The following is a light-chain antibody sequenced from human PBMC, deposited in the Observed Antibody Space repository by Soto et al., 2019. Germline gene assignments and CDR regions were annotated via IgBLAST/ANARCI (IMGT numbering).Light chain of an antibody. CDR3: TSYTSSSTLEV. CDR1: SSDVGGYNY. V-gene: IGLV2-14*01. J-gene: IGLJ2*01. Sequence: QSALTQPASVSGSPGQSITISCTGTSSDVGGYNYVSWYQQHPGKAPILMIYDVSYRPSGVSNRFSGSKSGNTASLTISGLQAEDEADYYCTSYTSSSTLEVFGGGTKVNVL. CDR2: DVS.